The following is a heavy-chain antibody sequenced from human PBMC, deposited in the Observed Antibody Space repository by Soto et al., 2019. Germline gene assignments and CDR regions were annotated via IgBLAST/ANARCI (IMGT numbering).Heavy chain of an antibody. V-gene: IGHV3-72*01. CDR3: ARVGLLWFGESDTNFDY. CDR1: GFTFSDHY. J-gene: IGHJ4*02. D-gene: IGHD3-10*01. CDR2: TRNKANSYTT. Sequence: GGSLRLSCAASGFTFSDHYMDWVRQAPGKGLEWVGRTRNKANSYTTEYAASVKGRFTISRDDSKNSLYLQMNSLKTEDTAVYYCARVGLLWFGESDTNFDYWGQGTLVTVSS.